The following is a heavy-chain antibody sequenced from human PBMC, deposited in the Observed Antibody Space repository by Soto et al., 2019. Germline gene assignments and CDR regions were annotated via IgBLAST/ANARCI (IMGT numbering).Heavy chain of an antibody. CDR2: IHYSGST. J-gene: IGHJ4*02. Sequence: PSETLSLTCTVSGDSISSYYWSWIRQPPGKGLEWIGYIHYSGSTNYNPSLKSRVTISVDTSKNQFSLKLSSVTAADTAVYYCARDYVWGSYRSLGYWGQGTLVTVSS. V-gene: IGHV4-59*01. D-gene: IGHD3-16*02. CDR3: ARDYVWGSYRSLGY. CDR1: GDSISSYY.